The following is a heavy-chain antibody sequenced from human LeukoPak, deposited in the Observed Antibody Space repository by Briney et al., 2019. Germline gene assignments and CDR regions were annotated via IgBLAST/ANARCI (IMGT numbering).Heavy chain of an antibody. J-gene: IGHJ4*02. CDR3: VKDLGRYRNNCFDY. V-gene: IGHV3-23*01. CDR1: GGSMNNHY. Sequence: PSETLSLTCTVSGGSMNNHYWNWIRQAPEKGLEWVSTISGSGGGTYYADSVKGRFTISRDDSKNTLYLQMNSLRAEDTAVYYCVKDLGRYRNNCFDYWGQGTLVTVSS. CDR2: ISGSGGGT. D-gene: IGHD3-16*02.